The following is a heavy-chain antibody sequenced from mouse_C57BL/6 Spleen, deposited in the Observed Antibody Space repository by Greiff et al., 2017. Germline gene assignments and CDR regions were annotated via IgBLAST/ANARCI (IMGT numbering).Heavy chain of an antibody. CDR1: GYTFTDYN. CDR2: INPNNGGT. V-gene: IGHV1-22*01. J-gene: IGHJ3*01. CDR3: ARGYYGSKAWFAY. D-gene: IGHD1-1*01. Sequence: VQLQQSGPELVKPGASVKMSCKASGYTFTDYNMHWVKQSHGKSLEWIGYINPNNGGTSYNQKFKGKATLTVNKSSSTAYMELRSLTSEDSAVYYCARGYYGSKAWFAYWGQGTLVTVSA.